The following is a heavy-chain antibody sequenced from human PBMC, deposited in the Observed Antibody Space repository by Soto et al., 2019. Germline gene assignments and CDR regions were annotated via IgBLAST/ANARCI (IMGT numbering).Heavy chain of an antibody. CDR1: GGSISSSSYY. CDR3: ARHNAWMVSAVAGTVYYFDY. J-gene: IGHJ4*02. Sequence: ASETLSLTCTVSGGSISSSSYYWGWIRQPPGKGLEWIGSIYYSGSTYYNPSLKSRVTISVDTSKNQFSLKLSSVTAADTAVYYCARHNAWMVSAVAGTVYYFDYWGQGTLVTVSS. V-gene: IGHV4-39*01. D-gene: IGHD6-19*01. CDR2: IYYSGST.